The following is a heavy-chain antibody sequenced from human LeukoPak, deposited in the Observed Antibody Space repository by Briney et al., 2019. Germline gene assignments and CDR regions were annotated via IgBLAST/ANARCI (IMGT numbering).Heavy chain of an antibody. CDR3: ARGVGYYGSGSSVPFDY. CDR1: GGSISSSSYY. D-gene: IGHD3-10*01. CDR2: NYYSGST. V-gene: IGHV4-39*01. J-gene: IGHJ4*02. Sequence: PSETLSLTCTVSGGSISSSSYYWGWIRQPPGKGLEWIGSNYYSGSTYYNPSLKSRVTISVDTSKNQFSLKLSSVTAADTAVYYCARGVGYYGSGSSVPFDYWGQGTLVSVSS.